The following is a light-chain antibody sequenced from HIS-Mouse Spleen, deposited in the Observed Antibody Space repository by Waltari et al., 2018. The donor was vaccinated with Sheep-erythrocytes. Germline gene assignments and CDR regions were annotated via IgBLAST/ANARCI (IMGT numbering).Light chain of an antibody. CDR2: EDS. Sequence: SYELPQPPSVSVSPGQTARLPCSGNAFPHNYAYLYQQKSGQAPVLVIYEDSKRPSGIPERFSGSSSGTMATLTISGAQVEDEADYYCYSTDSSGNHRVFGGGTKLTVL. V-gene: IGLV3-10*01. J-gene: IGLJ2*01. CDR3: YSTDSSGNHRV. CDR1: AFPHNY.